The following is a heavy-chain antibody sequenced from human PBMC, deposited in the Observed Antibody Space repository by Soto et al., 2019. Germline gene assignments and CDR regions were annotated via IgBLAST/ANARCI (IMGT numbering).Heavy chain of an antibody. V-gene: IGHV1-46*01. CDR3: ARDLAGAAY. CDR2: INPLPTSGST. Sequence: QVQLVQSGAEVKKPGASVKVSCKASGYIFTNYYIHWVRQAPGQGLEWMAIINPLPTSGSTNYAQKFQGRVTVTRDTSTSTVYLELSSLRSDDTAVYYCARDLAGAAYWGQGTLVTVSS. D-gene: IGHD6-13*01. CDR1: GYIFTNYY. J-gene: IGHJ4*02.